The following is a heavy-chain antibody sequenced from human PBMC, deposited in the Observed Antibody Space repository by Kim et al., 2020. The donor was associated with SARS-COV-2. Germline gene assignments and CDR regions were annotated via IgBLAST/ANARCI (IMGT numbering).Heavy chain of an antibody. Sequence: SETLSLTCTVSGGSISSYYWSWIRQPPGKGLEWIGYIYYSGSTNYNPSLKSRVTISVDTSKNQFSLKLSSVTAADTAVYYCARGPERWLHGGAFDIWGQGTMVTVSS. CDR1: GGSISSYY. CDR2: IYYSGST. D-gene: IGHD5-12*01. V-gene: IGHV4-59*01. J-gene: IGHJ3*02. CDR3: ARGPERWLHGGAFDI.